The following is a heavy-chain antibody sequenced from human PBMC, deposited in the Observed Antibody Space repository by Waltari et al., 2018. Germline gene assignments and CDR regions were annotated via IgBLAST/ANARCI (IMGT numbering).Heavy chain of an antibody. J-gene: IGHJ2*01. CDR3: ARVNYGDPKGYFDL. Sequence: QVQLQESGPGLVKPSETLSLTCAVSGYSTSSGYYWGWIRQPPGKGLEWIGSIYHSGSTYYNPSLKSRVTISVDTSKNQFSLKLSSVTAADTAVYYCARVNYGDPKGYFDLWGRGTLVTVSS. CDR2: IYHSGST. CDR1: GYSTSSGYY. V-gene: IGHV4-38-2*01. D-gene: IGHD4-17*01.